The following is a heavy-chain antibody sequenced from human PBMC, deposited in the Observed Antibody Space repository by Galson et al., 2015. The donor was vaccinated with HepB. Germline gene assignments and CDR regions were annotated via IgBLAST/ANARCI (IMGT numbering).Heavy chain of an antibody. CDR1: GFIFRHHA. Sequence: SLRLSCAGSGFIFRHHAMAWIRQAPGKGLEWVAGINGRGSTTYYADAVKGRFSLSRDTSKNPVFLQMDNLKVDDTAIYYCVKEGAWFGGDWFDPWGQGTLVTVS. CDR3: VKEGAWFGGDWFDP. CDR2: INGRGSTT. J-gene: IGHJ5*02. D-gene: IGHD3-16*01. V-gene: IGHV3-23*01.